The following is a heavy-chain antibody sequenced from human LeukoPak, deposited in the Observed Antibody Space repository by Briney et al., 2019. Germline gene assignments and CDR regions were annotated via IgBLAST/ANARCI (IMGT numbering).Heavy chain of an antibody. CDR1: GYTFTSYG. D-gene: IGHD6-13*01. V-gene: IGHV1-18*01. Sequence: ASVKVSCKASGYTFTSYGISWVRQAPGQGLEWMGWISAYNGNTNYAQKPQGRVTMTTDTSTSTAYMELRSLRSDDTAVYYCARDYSSSWENWFDPWGQGTLVTVSS. CDR3: ARDYSSSWENWFDP. CDR2: ISAYNGNT. J-gene: IGHJ5*02.